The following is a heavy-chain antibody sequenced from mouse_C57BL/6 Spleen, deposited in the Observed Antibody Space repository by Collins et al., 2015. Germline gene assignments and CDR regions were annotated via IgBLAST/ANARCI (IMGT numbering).Heavy chain of an antibody. CDR3: ARTGLHFDY. D-gene: IGHD2-13*01. Sequence: EVQLVESGGDLVKPGGSLKLSCAASGFTFSSYGMSWVRQTPDKRLEWVATISSGGSYTYYPDSVKGRFTISRDNAKNTLYLQMSSLKSEDTAMYYCARTGLHFDYWGQGTTLTVSS. J-gene: IGHJ2*01. CDR1: GFTFSSYG. CDR2: ISSGGSYT. V-gene: IGHV5-6*01.